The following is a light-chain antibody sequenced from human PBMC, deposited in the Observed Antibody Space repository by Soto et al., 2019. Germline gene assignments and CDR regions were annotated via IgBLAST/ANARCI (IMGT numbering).Light chain of an antibody. Sequence: QSVLTQPPSVSAAPGQKVTISCSGSSSNIGNNYVSWYQQLPGTAPRLLICDNNKRPTGIPDRFSGSNSGTSATLGITGLQTGDEADYYCGTWDSSLSAFVFGPGTKVTVL. CDR3: GTWDSSLSAFV. CDR2: DNN. J-gene: IGLJ1*01. V-gene: IGLV1-51*01. CDR1: SSNIGNNY.